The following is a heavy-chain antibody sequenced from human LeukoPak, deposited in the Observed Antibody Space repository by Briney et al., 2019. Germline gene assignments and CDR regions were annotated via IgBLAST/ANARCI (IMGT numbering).Heavy chain of an antibody. CDR3: AKNIVGALRGGAFDI. V-gene: IGHV4-39*07. J-gene: IGHJ3*02. Sequence: PSETLSLTCTVSGGSISSGSYYWGWIRQPPGKGLEWIGNIYYSGRTYDNPSLKSRVSISLDTSKNHFSLKLSSVTAADTAVYYCAKNIVGALRGGAFDIWGQGTMVTVSS. D-gene: IGHD1-26*01. CDR1: GGSISSGSYY. CDR2: IYYSGRT.